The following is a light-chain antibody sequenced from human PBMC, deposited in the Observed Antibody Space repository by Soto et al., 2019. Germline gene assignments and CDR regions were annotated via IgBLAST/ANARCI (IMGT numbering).Light chain of an antibody. Sequence: QSALTQPASVSGSPGQSITISCTGTSSDIGGYNYVSWYQLHPGKVPKLIIYDIINRPSGVSNRFSGSKSGNTASLTIPGLQAEDEADYYCSSYTSTSALGVVFGGGTKLTVL. CDR1: SSDIGGYNY. CDR3: SSYTSTSALGVV. V-gene: IGLV2-14*01. J-gene: IGLJ2*01. CDR2: DII.